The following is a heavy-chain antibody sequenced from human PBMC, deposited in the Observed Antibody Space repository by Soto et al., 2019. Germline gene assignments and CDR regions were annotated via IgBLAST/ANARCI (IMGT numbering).Heavy chain of an antibody. V-gene: IGHV3-7*01. Sequence: EVQLVESGGGLGQPGGSLRLSCAASEFSFSSHWMGWVRQAPGKGLEWVATINQDESQKYYVDSVKGRFTISRDNAKNSLFLQMDSLRADDTAMYYCARLRGASRDEYWGQGPLVTASS. CDR2: INQDESQK. CDR1: EFSFSSHW. J-gene: IGHJ4*02. D-gene: IGHD3-10*01. CDR3: ARLRGASRDEY.